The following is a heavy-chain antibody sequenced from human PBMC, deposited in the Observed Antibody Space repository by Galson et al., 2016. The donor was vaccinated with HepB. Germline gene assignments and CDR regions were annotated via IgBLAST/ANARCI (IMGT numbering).Heavy chain of an antibody. V-gene: IGHV4-30-2*01. Sequence: TLSLTCDVSGGSISGGGYSWSWIRQPPGQGLEWIGYVSQSGGTNYSPSLKSRVTISVDMSKNQFSLKLNSVTAADTAVFYCARRHCSGGTCYPLDYWGQGTLVTVSS. D-gene: IGHD2-15*01. CDR2: VSQSGGT. J-gene: IGHJ4*02. CDR3: ARRHCSGGTCYPLDY. CDR1: GGSISGGGYS.